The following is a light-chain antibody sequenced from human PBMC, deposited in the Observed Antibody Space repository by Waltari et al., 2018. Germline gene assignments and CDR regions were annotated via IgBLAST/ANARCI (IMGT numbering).Light chain of an antibody. CDR1: QSLVHSDGETY. CDR2: KVS. CDR3: MQGTHWPPWT. Sequence: DVLLTQSPLSLPVALGQTASISCRSSQSLVHSDGETYLNWFHQRSGQSPRRLIYKVSNRDSGVPERFSGSGSGTDFTLKISRVEADDVGIYYCMQGTHWPPWTFGQGTKVEIK. J-gene: IGKJ1*01. V-gene: IGKV2-30*02.